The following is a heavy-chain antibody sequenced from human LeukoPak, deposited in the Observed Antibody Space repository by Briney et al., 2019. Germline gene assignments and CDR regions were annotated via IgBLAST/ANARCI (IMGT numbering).Heavy chain of an antibody. CDR2: ISAYNGNT. CDR3: ARAGDYYDSSGYPPDY. V-gene: IGHV1-18*01. J-gene: IGHJ4*02. D-gene: IGHD3-22*01. Sequence: ASVKVSCKASGYTFTSYGISWVRQAPGQGLEWMGWISAYNGNTDFAQKFQGRVTMTTDTSTSTAYMELRSLRSDDTAVYYCARAGDYYDSSGYPPDYWGQGTLVTVSS. CDR1: GYTFTSYG.